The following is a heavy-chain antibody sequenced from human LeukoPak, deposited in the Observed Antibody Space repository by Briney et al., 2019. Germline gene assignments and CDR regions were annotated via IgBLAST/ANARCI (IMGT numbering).Heavy chain of an antibody. J-gene: IGHJ3*02. D-gene: IGHD6-19*01. V-gene: IGHV3-21*01. Sequence: GGSLRLSCAASGFTFNSFSMNWVRQAPGKGLEWVSSISSSSSYIYYADSVKGRFTISRDNAKNSLYLQMNSLRAEDTAVYYCARDVKQWLKDAFDIWGQGTMVTVSS. CDR2: ISSSSSYI. CDR1: GFTFNSFS. CDR3: ARDVKQWLKDAFDI.